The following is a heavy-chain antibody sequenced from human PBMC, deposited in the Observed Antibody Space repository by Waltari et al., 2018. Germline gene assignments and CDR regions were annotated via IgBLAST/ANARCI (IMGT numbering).Heavy chain of an antibody. Sequence: VHGGGSLRLSCAASGFTFSSYAMSWVRQAPGKGLEWVSAISGSGGSTYYADSVKGRFTISRDNSKNTLYLQMNSLRAEDTAVYYCASIGYSYGPLSLAFDIWGQGTMVTVSS. CDR3: ASIGYSYGPLSLAFDI. V-gene: IGHV3-23*01. J-gene: IGHJ3*02. CDR2: ISGSGGST. CDR1: GFTFSSYA. D-gene: IGHD5-18*01.